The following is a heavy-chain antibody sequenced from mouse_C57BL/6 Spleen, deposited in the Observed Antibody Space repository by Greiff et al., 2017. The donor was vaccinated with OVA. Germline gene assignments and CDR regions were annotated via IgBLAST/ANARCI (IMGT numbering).Heavy chain of an antibody. J-gene: IGHJ1*03. D-gene: IGHD1-1*01. V-gene: IGHV1-55*01. CDR3: ARGYYGSSPRYFDV. Sequence: VQLKQPGAELVQPGASVKMSCKASGYTFTSYWISWVKQRPGQGLEWIGEIYPGSGSTNYNEKFKSKATMTVDPSSCTAYMLLSSLTSEDSAVYYGARGYYGSSPRYFDVWGTGTTVTVSS. CDR2: IYPGSGST. CDR1: GYTFTSYW.